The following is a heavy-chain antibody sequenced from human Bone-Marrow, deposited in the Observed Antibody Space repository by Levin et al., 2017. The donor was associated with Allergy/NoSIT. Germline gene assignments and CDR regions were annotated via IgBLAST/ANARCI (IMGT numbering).Heavy chain of an antibody. Sequence: GGSLRLSCGASGFTFSNAWMNWVRQAPGKGLEWVGRIKSKTDGETTDYAAPVIGRCTISRDDSKNTLYLQMNSVKIEDTAVYFCSTLVPAAEGDYWGRGTLVTVSS. V-gene: IGHV3-15*07. CDR2: IKSKTDGETT. CDR3: STLVPAAEGDY. D-gene: IGHD2-2*01. CDR1: GFTFSNAW. J-gene: IGHJ4*02.